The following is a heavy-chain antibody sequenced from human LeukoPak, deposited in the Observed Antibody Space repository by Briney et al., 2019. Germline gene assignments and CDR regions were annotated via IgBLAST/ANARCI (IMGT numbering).Heavy chain of an antibody. CDR1: GYTLTELS. CDR2: FDPEDGET. CDR3: ATVLQAATGAKFDY. D-gene: IGHD6-13*01. Sequence: ASVKVSCKVSGYTLTELSMHWVRQAPGKGLEWLGGFDPEDGETIYAQKFQGRVTMTEDTSTDTAYMELSSLRFGDTAVYYCATVLQAATGAKFDYWGQGTLVTVSS. V-gene: IGHV1-24*01. J-gene: IGHJ4*02.